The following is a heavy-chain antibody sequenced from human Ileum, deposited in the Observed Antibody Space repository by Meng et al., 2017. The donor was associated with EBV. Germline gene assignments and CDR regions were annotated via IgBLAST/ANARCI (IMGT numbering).Heavy chain of an antibody. J-gene: IGHJ4*02. CDR3: AREGGGRYAIAAHPYFDN. Sequence: QRQLRGAGPGLVTPSETLSLTCTVSGGSISNSSYYWGWIRQPPGKGLEWIGSIYYSGSTDYNPSLKSRVTISVDTSKNQFSLKLSSVTAADTAVYFCAREGGGRYAIAAHPYFDNWGQGALVTVSS. V-gene: IGHV4-39*02. CDR1: GGSISNSSYY. CDR2: IYYSGST. D-gene: IGHD3-16*01.